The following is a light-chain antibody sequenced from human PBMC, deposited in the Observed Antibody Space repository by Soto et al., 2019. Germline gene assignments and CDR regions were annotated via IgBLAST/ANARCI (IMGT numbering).Light chain of an antibody. CDR2: AAS. Sequence: AIRMTQSPSSFSASTGDRVTITCRASQGISSYLAWYQQKPGKAPKPLIYAASTLQSGVPSRFSGSGSGTDFTLTISCLQSEDFATYYCQQYYSYPITFGQGTRLEIK. V-gene: IGKV1-8*01. CDR1: QGISSY. CDR3: QQYYSYPIT. J-gene: IGKJ5*01.